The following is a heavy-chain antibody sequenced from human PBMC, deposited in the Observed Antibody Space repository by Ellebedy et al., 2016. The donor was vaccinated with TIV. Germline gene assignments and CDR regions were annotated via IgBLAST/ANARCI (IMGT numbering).Heavy chain of an antibody. J-gene: IGHJ4*02. CDR2: ISSSSITK. CDR3: ARARSSSWIDY. D-gene: IGHD6-13*01. CDR1: GFTFSSYE. V-gene: IGHV3-48*03. Sequence: GESLKISCAASGFTFSSYEMNWVRQAPGKGLEWVSYISSSSITKNDADSVKGRFTISRDNAKNSLYLQMNSLRAEDTAVYYCARARSSSWIDYWGQGTLVTVSS.